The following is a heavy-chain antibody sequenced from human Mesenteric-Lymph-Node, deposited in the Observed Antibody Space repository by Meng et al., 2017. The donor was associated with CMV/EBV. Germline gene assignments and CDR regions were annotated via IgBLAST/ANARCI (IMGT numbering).Heavy chain of an antibody. V-gene: IGHV3-7*01. CDR2: INPGGGEK. D-gene: IGHD4-17*01. CDR1: GFIFSDYW. CDR3: AKDIRHGDYYFDY. J-gene: IGHJ4*02. Sequence: GESLKISCAASGFIFSDYWMSWVRQTPGKGLEWVANINPGGGEKYYVDSVKGRFTISRDNSKNTLYLQMNSLRAEDTAVYYCAKDIRHGDYYFDYWGQGTLVTVSS.